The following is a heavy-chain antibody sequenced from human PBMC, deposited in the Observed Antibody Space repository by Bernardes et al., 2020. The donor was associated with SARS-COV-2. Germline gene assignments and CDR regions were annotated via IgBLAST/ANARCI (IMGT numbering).Heavy chain of an antibody. Sequence: SLGLSCAASGFTISSSSMNWVSQDPGPGLAWVSSISSSSSYIYYEDSVKGRFTISRDNAKNSLYLQMNSLRAEDTAVYYCARDSSSWDEYYYYYGMDVWGKGTTVTVSS. CDR2: ISSSSSYI. CDR1: GFTISSSS. D-gene: IGHD6-13*01. J-gene: IGHJ6*04. CDR3: ARDSSSWDEYYYYYGMDV. V-gene: IGHV3-21*01.